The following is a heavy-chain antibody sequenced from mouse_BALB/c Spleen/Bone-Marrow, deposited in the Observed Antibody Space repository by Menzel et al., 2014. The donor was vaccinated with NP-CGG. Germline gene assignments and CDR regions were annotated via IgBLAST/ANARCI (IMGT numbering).Heavy chain of an antibody. Sequence: QVQLQQSGPELVKPGASVRMSCKASGYTFTTYYIHWVKQRPGQGLEWIGWIYPRNVNTNYNEKFRGKATLTADKSSNTAYMQLSSLTSEDSAVYFCARWLLPYYAMDYWGQGTSVTVSS. CDR3: ARWLLPYYAMDY. CDR1: GYTFTTYY. J-gene: IGHJ4*01. CDR2: IYPRNVNT. D-gene: IGHD2-3*01. V-gene: IGHV1S56*01.